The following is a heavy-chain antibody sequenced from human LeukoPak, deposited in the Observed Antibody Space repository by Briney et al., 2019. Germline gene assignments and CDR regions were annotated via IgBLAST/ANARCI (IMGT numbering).Heavy chain of an antibody. Sequence: SETPSLTCAVYGVSFSGYYWSWIRQPPGKGLEWIGEINHSGSTNYNPSLKSRVTISVDTSKNQFSLKLSSVTAADTAVYYCARGCTYYGSGSYYKNWFDPWGQGTLVTVSS. CDR3: ARGCTYYGSGSYYKNWFDP. CDR1: GVSFSGYY. J-gene: IGHJ5*02. D-gene: IGHD3-10*01. CDR2: INHSGST. V-gene: IGHV4-34*01.